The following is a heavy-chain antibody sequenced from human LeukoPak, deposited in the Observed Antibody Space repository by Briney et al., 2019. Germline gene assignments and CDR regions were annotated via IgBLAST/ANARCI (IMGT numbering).Heavy chain of an antibody. CDR1: GGTFSSYA. V-gene: IGHV1-69*05. Sequence: SVKVSCKASGGTFSSYAISWVRQAPGQGLEWMGGIIPIFGTANYAQKFQGRVTMTRDTSTSTVYMELSSLRSEDTAVYYCARAVFGGDSWYYFDYWGQGTLVTVSS. J-gene: IGHJ4*02. CDR3: ARAVFGGDSWYYFDY. CDR2: IIPIFGTA. D-gene: IGHD2-21*02.